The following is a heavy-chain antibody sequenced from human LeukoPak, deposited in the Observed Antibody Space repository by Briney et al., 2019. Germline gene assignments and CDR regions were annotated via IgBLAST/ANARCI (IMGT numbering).Heavy chain of an antibody. J-gene: IGHJ4*02. Sequence: PGGSLRLSCVASGFTFSSYALHWVRQAPGKGLEWVAVISYDGSNKYYGDSVKGRFTISRDNSKNTLYLQMNSLRTEDTAVYYCARERPGVGVTSASFDYWGQGTLVTVSP. CDR3: ARERPGVGVTSASFDY. CDR2: ISYDGSNK. CDR1: GFTFSSYA. D-gene: IGHD1-26*01. V-gene: IGHV3-30-3*01.